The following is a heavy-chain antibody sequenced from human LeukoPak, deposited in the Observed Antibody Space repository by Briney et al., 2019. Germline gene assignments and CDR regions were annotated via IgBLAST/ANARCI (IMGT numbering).Heavy chain of an antibody. CDR1: GYTFTSYY. V-gene: IGHV1-46*01. D-gene: IGHD2/OR15-2a*01. J-gene: IGHJ4*02. CDR2: IYPGGGST. CDR3: ARTGTTRWHYYFDY. Sequence: ASVKVSCKASGYTFTSYYIHWVRQAPGQGLEWMGIIYPGGGSTSYAQKFQGRVTMTRDMSTSTVYMELSSLRSEDTAVYYCARTGTTRWHYYFDYWGQGTLVTVSS.